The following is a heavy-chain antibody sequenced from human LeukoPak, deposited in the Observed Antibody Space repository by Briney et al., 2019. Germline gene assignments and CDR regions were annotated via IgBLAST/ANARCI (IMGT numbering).Heavy chain of an antibody. CDR3: AKDRGYSSGWNGYFDY. CDR1: GFTFDDYA. Sequence: PGGSLRLSCAASGFTFDDYAMHWVRQAPGKGLEWVSDISWNSGSIGYADSVKGRFTISRDNAKNSLYLQMNSLRAEDTALYYCAKDRGYSSGWNGYFDYWGQGTLVTVSS. CDR2: ISWNSGSI. D-gene: IGHD6-19*01. J-gene: IGHJ4*02. V-gene: IGHV3-9*01.